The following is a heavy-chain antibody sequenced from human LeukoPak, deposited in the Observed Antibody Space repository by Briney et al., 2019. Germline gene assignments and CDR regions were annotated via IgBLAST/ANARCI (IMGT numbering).Heavy chain of an antibody. CDR1: GYTFTSYF. Sequence: GASVKVSCKTSGYTFTSYFIHWVRQAPGQGREWMGIINPSGASTSYAQRFQGRVTITRDMSTSTVYMELSSLRSEDTAMYYCARETPGTGAFDYWGQGTLVTVSS. CDR3: ARETPGTGAFDY. J-gene: IGHJ4*02. CDR2: INPSGAST. D-gene: IGHD3/OR15-3a*01. V-gene: IGHV1-46*01.